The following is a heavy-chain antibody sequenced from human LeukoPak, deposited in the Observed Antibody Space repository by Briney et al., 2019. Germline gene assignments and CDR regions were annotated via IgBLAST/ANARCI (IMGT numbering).Heavy chain of an antibody. D-gene: IGHD3-22*01. CDR3: ARVADYYDSSGYGLDFDY. CDR2: ISGSGGNT. J-gene: IGHJ4*02. Sequence: GGSLRLSCAASGFTFSSYAMSWVRQAPGKGLEWVSAISGSGGNTYYADSVKGRFTISRDNSQNTLYLQMNGLRAEDTAVYYCARVADYYDSSGYGLDFDYWGQGTLVTVSS. CDR1: GFTFSSYA. V-gene: IGHV3-23*01.